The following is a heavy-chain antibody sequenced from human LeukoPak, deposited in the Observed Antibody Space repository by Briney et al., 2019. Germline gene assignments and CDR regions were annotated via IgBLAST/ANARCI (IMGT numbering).Heavy chain of an antibody. CDR1: GFTFSDYY. CDR2: IGTSGSNI. CDR3: ARDSKRDDY. V-gene: IGHV3-11*04. Sequence: GGSLRLSCVASGFTFSDYYMSWFRQAPGKGLEWVSHIGTSGSNIYYADSVKGRFTISRDNAKNSLYLQMNSLRAEDTAVYYCARDSKRDDYWGQGTLVTVSS. J-gene: IGHJ4*02.